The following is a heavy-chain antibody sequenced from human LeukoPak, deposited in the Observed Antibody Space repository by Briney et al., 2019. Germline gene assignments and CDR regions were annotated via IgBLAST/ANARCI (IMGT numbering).Heavy chain of an antibody. D-gene: IGHD3-10*01. Sequence: SVKVSCKASGGTFSSYAISWVRQAPGQGPEWMGGIIPIFGTANYAQKFQGRVTITTDESTSTAYMELSSLRSEDTAVYYCARARESLYYFDYWGQGTLVTVSS. CDR3: ARARESLYYFDY. CDR2: IIPIFGTA. CDR1: GGTFSSYA. V-gene: IGHV1-69*05. J-gene: IGHJ4*02.